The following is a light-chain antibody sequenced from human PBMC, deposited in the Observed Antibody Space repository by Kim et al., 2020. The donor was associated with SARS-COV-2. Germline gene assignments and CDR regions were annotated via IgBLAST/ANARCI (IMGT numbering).Light chain of an antibody. CDR3: QQANSFPLT. V-gene: IGKV1-12*01. CDR1: QVLNSW. J-gene: IGKJ4*01. Sequence: ASLGDRVTITCRASQVLNSWLAWYQQKPGKAPKLLIYSTSVLHSDVPSRFSGSGSGTEFSLTISGLLPEDFATYYCQQANSFPLTFGGGTKVDIK. CDR2: STS.